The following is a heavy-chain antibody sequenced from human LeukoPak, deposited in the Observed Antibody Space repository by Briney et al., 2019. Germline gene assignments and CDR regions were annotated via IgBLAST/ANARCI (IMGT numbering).Heavy chain of an antibody. CDR1: GITLSNYG. CDR2: ISDSGGRT. V-gene: IGHV3-23*01. Sequence: GGSLRLSCAVSGITLSNYGMSWVRQAPGKGLEWVAGISDSGGRTNYADSVKGRFTISRDNPKNTLYLQMNSLRAEDTAVYFCAKRGVVVRVILVGFHKEAYYFDSWGQGALVTVSS. J-gene: IGHJ4*02. D-gene: IGHD3-10*01. CDR3: AKRGVVVRVILVGFHKEAYYFDS.